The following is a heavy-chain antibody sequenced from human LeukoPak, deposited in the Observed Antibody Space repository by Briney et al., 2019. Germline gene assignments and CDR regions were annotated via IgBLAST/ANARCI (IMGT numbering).Heavy chain of an antibody. D-gene: IGHD2-2*01. CDR3: ARSIVVVPAATTLRYYYYYMDV. V-gene: IGHV1-2*04. J-gene: IGHJ6*03. Sequence: ASVKVSCKASGYTFTGYYMHWVRQAPGQGLEWMGWINPNSGGTNYAQKFQGWVTMTRDTSISTAYMELSRLRSEDTAVYYCARSIVVVPAATTLRYYYYYMDVWGKGTTVTVS. CDR1: GYTFTGYY. CDR2: INPNSGGT.